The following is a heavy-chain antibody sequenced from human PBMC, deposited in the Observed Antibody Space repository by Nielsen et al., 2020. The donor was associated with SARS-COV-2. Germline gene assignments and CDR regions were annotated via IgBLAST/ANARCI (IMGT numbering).Heavy chain of an antibody. CDR2: IFYRGNT. CDR3: VRIDMATISVDY. V-gene: IGHV4-61*01. CDR1: AGSVSSGSHY. Sequence: SVTLSLTCIVSAGSVSSGSHYWSWIRQPPGKGLEWIWYIFYRGNTNYNPSLKSRLTISVDTSKNQFSLKVNSVTAADTAVYYCVRIDMATISVDYWGRGTLVTVSS. J-gene: IGHJ4*02. D-gene: IGHD5-24*01.